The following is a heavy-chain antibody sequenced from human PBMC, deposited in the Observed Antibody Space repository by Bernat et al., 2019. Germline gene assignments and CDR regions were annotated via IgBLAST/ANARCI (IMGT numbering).Heavy chain of an antibody. CDR3: ARDIYYDYVWGSYRSANFDY. Sequence: QVQLVESGGGLVEPGGSLRLSCAASGFTFSDYYMSWIRQAPGKGLEWVSYISSSSSYANYADSVKGRFTISRDNAKNSLYLQMNSLRAEDTAVYYCARDIYYDYVWGSYRSANFDYWGQGTLVTVSS. V-gene: IGHV3-11*06. D-gene: IGHD3-16*02. CDR1: GFTFSDYY. CDR2: ISSSSSYA. J-gene: IGHJ4*02.